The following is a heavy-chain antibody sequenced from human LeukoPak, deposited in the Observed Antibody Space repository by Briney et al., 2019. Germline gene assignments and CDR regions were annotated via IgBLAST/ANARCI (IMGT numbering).Heavy chain of an antibody. CDR1: GYTFTSYD. J-gene: IGHJ5*02. Sequence: ASVKVSCKASGYTFTSYDINWVRQATGQGLEWMGWMNPNSGNTGYAQKFQGRVTMTRNTSISTAYMELSSLRSEDTAVYYCARGKTGVRTTVNWFDLRGQGTLVTVSS. CDR2: MNPNSGNT. D-gene: IGHD4-17*01. V-gene: IGHV1-8*01. CDR3: ARGKTGVRTTVNWFDL.